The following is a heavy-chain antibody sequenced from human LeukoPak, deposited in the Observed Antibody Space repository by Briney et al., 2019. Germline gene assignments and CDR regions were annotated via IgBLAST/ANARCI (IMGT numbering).Heavy chain of an antibody. Sequence: GGSLRLSCAASGFTFSSYGMSWVRQAPGKGLEWVSAISGSGGSTYYADSVKGRFTISRDNSKNTLYLQMNSLRAEDTAVYYCAGSVITPSYYYYYYMDVWGKGTMVTISS. D-gene: IGHD3-22*01. CDR1: GFTFSSYG. CDR3: AGSVITPSYYYYYYMDV. V-gene: IGHV3-23*01. J-gene: IGHJ6*03. CDR2: ISGSGGST.